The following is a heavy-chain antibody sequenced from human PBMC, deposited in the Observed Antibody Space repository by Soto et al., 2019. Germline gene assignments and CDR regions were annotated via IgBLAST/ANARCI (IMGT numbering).Heavy chain of an antibody. CDR3: TSNYYVDS. Sequence: VQLLESGGGLVQPGGSLRLSCAASGFTFSNYAMSWVRQAPGKALEWVSSINIVGGNTNYADSVRGRFTMSTDDSKNTVFLQMNSQRAEDTAIYYCTSNYYVDSWGQRALVTVCS. V-gene: IGHV3-23*01. CDR1: GFTFSNYA. CDR2: INIVGGNT. J-gene: IGHJ4*02.